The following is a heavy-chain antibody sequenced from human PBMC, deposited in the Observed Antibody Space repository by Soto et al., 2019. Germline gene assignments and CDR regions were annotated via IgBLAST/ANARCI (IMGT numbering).Heavy chain of an antibody. Sequence: QVQLVQSGAEVKKPGASVKVSCKASGYTFTSYGISWVRQAPGQGLEWMGWSSGYNGNTNYAQKLQGRVTMTTDTSXSXAYXELRSLRSDDTAVYYCARDKGAYCGGDCYSTWFDPWGQGTLVTVSS. V-gene: IGHV1-18*01. CDR3: ARDKGAYCGGDCYSTWFDP. D-gene: IGHD2-21*02. CDR2: SSGYNGNT. CDR1: GYTFTSYG. J-gene: IGHJ5*02.